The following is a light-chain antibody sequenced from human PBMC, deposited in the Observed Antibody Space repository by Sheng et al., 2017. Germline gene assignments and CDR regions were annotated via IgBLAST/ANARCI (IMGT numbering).Light chain of an antibody. Sequence: QSVLTQPPSVSGAPGQRVTISCTGSSSNIGAGFDVXWYQHLPGTAPKLLIYRYTNRPSGVPDRFSGSKSGTSASLAITGLQAEDEADYYCQSYDASXSGSVFGGGTKLTVV. CDR3: QSYDASXSGSV. J-gene: IGLJ3*02. CDR1: SSNIGAGFD. CDR2: RYT. V-gene: IGLV1-40*01.